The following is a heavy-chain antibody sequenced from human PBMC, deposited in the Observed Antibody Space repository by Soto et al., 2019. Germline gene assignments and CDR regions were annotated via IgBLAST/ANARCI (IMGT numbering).Heavy chain of an antibody. V-gene: IGHV4-31*03. CDR1: GGSISSGGYY. D-gene: IGHD3-10*01. CDR2: IYYSGST. Sequence: PSETLSLTCTVSGGSISSGGYYWSWIRQHPGKGLEWIGYIYYSGSTYYNPSLKSRVTISVDTSKNQFSLKLSSVTAADTAVYNCASFPLWFGELLPIDYWGQGTLVTVSS. J-gene: IGHJ4*02. CDR3: ASFPLWFGELLPIDY.